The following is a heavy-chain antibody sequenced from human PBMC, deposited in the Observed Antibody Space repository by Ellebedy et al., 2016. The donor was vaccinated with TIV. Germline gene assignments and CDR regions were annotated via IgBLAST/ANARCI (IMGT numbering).Heavy chain of an antibody. CDR3: ARDPLGGSGSFYFDS. CDR1: EGTFNSNA. Sequence: AASVKVSCKASEGTFNSNAITWVRQAPGQGLEWMGGILPIYATTKYAQKFQGRVTITADEVTTTVYMELSSLRSEDTALYYCARDPLGGSGSFYFDSWGQGTLVTVSS. D-gene: IGHD3-10*01. J-gene: IGHJ4*02. CDR2: ILPIYATT. V-gene: IGHV1-69*13.